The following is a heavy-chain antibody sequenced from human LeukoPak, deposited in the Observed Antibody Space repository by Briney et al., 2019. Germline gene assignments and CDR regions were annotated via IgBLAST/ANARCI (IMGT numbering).Heavy chain of an antibody. CDR1: GFTFSSHS. D-gene: IGHD3/OR15-3a*01. CDR3: ARAMGTSYGFWSGSYTVSYYYYMDV. V-gene: IGHV3-7*01. CDR2: IKQDGSEK. J-gene: IGHJ6*03. Sequence: GGSLRLSCATFGFTFSSHSMSWVRQAPGKGLEWVANIKQDGSEKHYVDSVKGRFSISRDNTKNSLYLHMNSLRAEDTAVYYCARAMGTSYGFWSGSYTVSYYYYMDVWGKGTTVAVS.